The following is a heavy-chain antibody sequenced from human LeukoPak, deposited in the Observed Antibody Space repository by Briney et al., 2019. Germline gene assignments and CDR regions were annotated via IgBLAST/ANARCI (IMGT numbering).Heavy chain of an antibody. V-gene: IGHV3-30*18. CDR2: ISYDGNNR. CDR3: AKVKGEVIGAFDI. Sequence: PGGSLRLSCAASRFTFSSYGMHWVRQAPGKGLEWVAVISYDGNNRYYADSVKGRFTISRYNSKNTLYLQMNSLRAEDTAVYYCAKVKGEVIGAFDIWGQGTMVTASS. CDR1: RFTFSSYG. J-gene: IGHJ3*02. D-gene: IGHD3-16*01.